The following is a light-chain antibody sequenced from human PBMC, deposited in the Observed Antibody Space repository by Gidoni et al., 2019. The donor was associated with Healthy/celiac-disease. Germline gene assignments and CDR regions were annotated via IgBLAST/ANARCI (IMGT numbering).Light chain of an antibody. CDR2: DGS. J-gene: IGKJ4*01. CDR1: QSVSSY. V-gene: IGKV3-11*01. Sequence: EIVLTQSPATLSLSPGERATLSCRASQSVSSYLAWYQQKPGQAPRLLIYDGSNRATGIPARFSGSGSGTDFTLTISSLEPEDFAVYYCQQRSNWLTFGGXTKVEIK. CDR3: QQRSNWLT.